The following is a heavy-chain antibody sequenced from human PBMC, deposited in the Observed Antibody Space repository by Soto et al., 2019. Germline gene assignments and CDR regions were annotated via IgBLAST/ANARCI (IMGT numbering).Heavy chain of an antibody. D-gene: IGHD1-1*01. CDR3: ARDVGYAFDH. CDR2: IIRGISTT. V-gene: IGHV3-48*01. Sequence: GGSLELSCAAPGFPFSSYSMNWVRQAPGKGLEWISYIIRGISTTSYADSVKGRFTISRDDAKNSLYLQMDSLRVEDTAVYYCARDVGYAFDHWGLGALVTVSS. CDR1: GFPFSSYS. J-gene: IGHJ4*02.